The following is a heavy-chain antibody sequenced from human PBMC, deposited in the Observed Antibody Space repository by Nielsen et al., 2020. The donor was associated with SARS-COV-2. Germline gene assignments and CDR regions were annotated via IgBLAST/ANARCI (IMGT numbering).Heavy chain of an antibody. J-gene: IGHJ5*02. D-gene: IGHD3-10*01. V-gene: IGHV3-66*01. CDR2: IYSGGST. CDR1: GFTVSSNY. Sequence: GESLKISCAASGFTVSSNYMSWVRQAPGKGLEWVSVIYSGGSTYYADSVKGRFTISRDNSKNTLYLQMNSLRAEDTAVYYCARDGQSGGFDPWGQGTLVTVSS. CDR3: ARDGQSGGFDP.